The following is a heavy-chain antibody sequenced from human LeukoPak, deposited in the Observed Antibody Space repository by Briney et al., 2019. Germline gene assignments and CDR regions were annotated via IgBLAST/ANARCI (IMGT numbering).Heavy chain of an antibody. CDR1: GGTFSSYD. CDR2: IIPIFGTA. CDR3: ARDTSSSFYWFDP. J-gene: IGHJ5*02. D-gene: IGHD6-6*01. V-gene: IGHV1-69*05. Sequence: SVKVSCKASGGTFSSYDISWVRQAPGQGLEWMGRIIPIFGTANYAQKFQGRVTITTDESTSTAYMELSSLRSEDTAVYYCARDTSSSFYWFDPWGQGTLVTVSS.